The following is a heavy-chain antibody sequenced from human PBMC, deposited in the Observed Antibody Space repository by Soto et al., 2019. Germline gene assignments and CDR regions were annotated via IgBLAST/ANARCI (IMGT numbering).Heavy chain of an antibody. Sequence: QVQLQESGPGLVKPSETLSLTCTVSGGSVSSGSYYWSWIRQPPGKGLEWIGYIYYSGSTNYNPSLKSRVTISVDTSKNHFSLKLSSVTAADTAVYYCARFYGSGSYYNYLDHWGQGTLVTVSS. CDR2: IYYSGST. CDR1: GGSVSSGSYY. V-gene: IGHV4-61*03. J-gene: IGHJ4*02. CDR3: ARFYGSGSYYNYLDH. D-gene: IGHD3-10*01.